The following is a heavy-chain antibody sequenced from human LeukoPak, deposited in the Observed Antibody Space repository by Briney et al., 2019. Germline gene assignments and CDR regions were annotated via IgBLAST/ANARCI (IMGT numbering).Heavy chain of an antibody. CDR1: GGSISSYY. J-gene: IGHJ4*02. CDR2: ISYSGNT. V-gene: IGHV4-59*12. CDR3: ARDPAPYSSSWYTTPTRDY. Sequence: PSETLSLTCTVSGGSISSYYWSWIRQPPGKGLEWIGYISYSGNTNYNPSLKSRVTISVDTSKNQFSLKLSSVTAADTAVCYCARDPAPYSSSWYTTPTRDYWGQGTLVTVSS. D-gene: IGHD6-13*01.